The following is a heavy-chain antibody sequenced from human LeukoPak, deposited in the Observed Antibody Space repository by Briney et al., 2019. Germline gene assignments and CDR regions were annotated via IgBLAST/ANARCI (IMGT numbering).Heavy chain of an antibody. CDR1: GFIVSSNY. Sequence: GRSLRLSCAASGFIVSSNYMSWVRQATGKGLEWVSVIYTGGSTYYADSVKGRFTISRDNSKNTLYLQMNSLRAEDTAVYYCARVRSGEYFDYWGQGTLVTVSS. CDR2: IYTGGST. J-gene: IGHJ4*02. CDR3: ARVRSGEYFDY. D-gene: IGHD6-25*01. V-gene: IGHV3-66*01.